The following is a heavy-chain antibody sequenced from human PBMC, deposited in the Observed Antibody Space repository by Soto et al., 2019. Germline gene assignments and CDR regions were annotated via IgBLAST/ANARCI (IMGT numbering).Heavy chain of an antibody. V-gene: IGHV1-69*13. J-gene: IGHJ4*02. Sequence: SVKVSCKASGGTFSSYAISWVRQAPGQGLEWMGGIIPIFGTANYAQKFQGRVTITADESTSTAYMELSSLEIEDTAVYYCITATTVVTFGHHYWGQGTLVTVSS. CDR2: IIPIFGTA. D-gene: IGHD4-17*01. CDR1: GGTFSSYA. CDR3: ITATTVVTFGHHY.